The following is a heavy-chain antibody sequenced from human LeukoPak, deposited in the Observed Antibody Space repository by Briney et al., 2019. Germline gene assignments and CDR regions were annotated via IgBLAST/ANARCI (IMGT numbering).Heavy chain of an antibody. Sequence: ASVKVSFKASGYTFTCYGINWVRQAPGQGLEWMGWISPYNGNTNYAQKLQGRVTITTDTSTSTAYMELRSLRSDDTAVYYCARGGGDWYFGLWGRGTLVTVSS. CDR1: GYTFTCYG. D-gene: IGHD3-10*01. CDR3: ARGGGDWYFGL. CDR2: ISPYNGNT. V-gene: IGHV1-18*04. J-gene: IGHJ2*01.